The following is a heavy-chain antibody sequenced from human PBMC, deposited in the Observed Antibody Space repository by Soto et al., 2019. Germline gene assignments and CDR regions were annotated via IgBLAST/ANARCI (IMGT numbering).Heavy chain of an antibody. CDR1: GGSISSSSYY. D-gene: IGHD6-19*01. V-gene: IGHV4-39*01. CDR2: IYYTGIT. J-gene: IGHJ4*02. CDR3: ARPARQDTVAGNY. Sequence: PSETLSLTCTVSGGSISSSSYYWGWIRQPPGKGLEWIGNIYYTGITHYNPSLKSRATISIDTSKNQFSLNLNSVTATDTAVYYCARPARQDTVAGNYWGQGTLVTVSP.